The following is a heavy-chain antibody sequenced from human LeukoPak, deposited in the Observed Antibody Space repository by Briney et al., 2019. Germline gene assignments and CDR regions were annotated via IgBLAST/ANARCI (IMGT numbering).Heavy chain of an antibody. J-gene: IGHJ4*02. CDR1: GFTFSSYG. V-gene: IGHV3-23*01. D-gene: IGHD3-22*01. Sequence: GGSLRLSCAASGFTFSSYGMSWVRQAPGKGLEWVSAISGSGGSTYYADSVKGRFTISRDNSKNTLYLQMNSLRAEDTAVYYCARDADYYDSSGEGSFDYWGQGTLVTVSS. CDR3: ARDADYYDSSGEGSFDY. CDR2: ISGSGGST.